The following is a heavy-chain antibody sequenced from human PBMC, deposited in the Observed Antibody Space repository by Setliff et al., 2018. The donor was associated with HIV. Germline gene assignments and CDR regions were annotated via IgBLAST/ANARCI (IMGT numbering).Heavy chain of an antibody. V-gene: IGHV4-59*01. D-gene: IGHD3-3*01. CDR3: ARDVGGFTVFAVPRGGFDP. CDR1: GGSISTYY. J-gene: IGHJ5*02. Sequence: KPSETLSLTCTVSGGSISTYYWSWIRQAPGRGLEWIGYIYYTGRTNYNPSLKSRVTMSRDSSKKQFSLKLSSVTAADTAVYFCARDVGGFTVFAVPRGGFDPWGQGTLVTVSS. CDR2: IYYTGRT.